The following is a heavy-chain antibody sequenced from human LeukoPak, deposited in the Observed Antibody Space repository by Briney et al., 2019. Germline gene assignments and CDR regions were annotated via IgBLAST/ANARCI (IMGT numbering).Heavy chain of an antibody. CDR2: VYYTGNT. CDR1: GGSISSGGYS. CDR3: ARVLAAAGNNWFDP. D-gene: IGHD6-13*01. Sequence: SETLSLTCAVSGGSISSGGYSWSWIRQPPGKGMEFIAYVYYTGNTYFNPSLKSRVTISVDTSKNQFSLKLSSVTAADTAVYYCARVLAAAGNNWFDPWGQGTLVTVSS. V-gene: IGHV4-30-4*07. J-gene: IGHJ5*02.